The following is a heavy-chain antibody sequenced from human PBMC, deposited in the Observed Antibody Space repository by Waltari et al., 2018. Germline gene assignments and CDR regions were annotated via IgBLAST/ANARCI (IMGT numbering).Heavy chain of an antibody. CDR1: GYSISSGYY. CDR2: IYHSGRT. Sequence: QVQLQESGPGLVKPSETLSLTCAVSGYSISSGYYWGWIRQPPGKGLEWIGSIYHSGRTYYNPSLKSRVTISVDTSKNQFSLKLSSVTAADTAVYYCATDQNYYYYGMDVWGQGTTVTVSS. V-gene: IGHV4-38-2*01. J-gene: IGHJ6*02. CDR3: ATDQNYYYYGMDV.